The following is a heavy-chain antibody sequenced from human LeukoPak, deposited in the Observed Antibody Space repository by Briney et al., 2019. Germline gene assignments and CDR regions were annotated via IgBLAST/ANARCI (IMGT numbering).Heavy chain of an antibody. V-gene: IGHV1-2*06. D-gene: IGHD2-2*01. J-gene: IGHJ4*02. Sequence: ASVKVSCKASGYTFTGYHIHWVRQAPGQGLEWMGRINPNSGDTNYAQKFQGRVTMTGDTSISTAYMELSRLRSDDTAVYYCARDYCSSTSCLFDYWGQGTLVTASS. CDR1: GYTFTGYH. CDR3: ARDYCSSTSCLFDY. CDR2: INPNSGDT.